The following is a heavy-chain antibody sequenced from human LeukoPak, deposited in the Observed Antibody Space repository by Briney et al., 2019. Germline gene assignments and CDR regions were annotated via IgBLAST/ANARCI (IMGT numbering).Heavy chain of an antibody. CDR1: GGTFSSYA. J-gene: IGHJ6*03. Sequence: GASVKVSCKASGGTFSSYAISWVRQAPGQGLEWMGGIIPIFGTANYAQKFQGRVTITADKSTSTAYMELSSLRSEDTAVYYCARGEKMCSSTSCYNYYYYYYMDVWGKGTTVTVSS. V-gene: IGHV1-69*06. CDR2: IIPIFGTA. CDR3: ARGEKMCSSTSCYNYYYYYYMDV. D-gene: IGHD2-2*01.